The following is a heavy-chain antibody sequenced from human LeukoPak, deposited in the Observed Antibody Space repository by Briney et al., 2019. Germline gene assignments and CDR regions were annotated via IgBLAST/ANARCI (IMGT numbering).Heavy chain of an antibody. CDR3: ARVWSSGAFDI. J-gene: IGHJ3*02. CDR1: GGSISSGGYY. Sequence: PSETLSLTCTVSGGSISSGGYYWSWIRQHPGKGLEWIGYIYYSGSTYYNPSLKSRVTISVDTSKNQFSLKLSSVTAADTAVYYCARVWSSGAFDIWGQGTMVTVSS. CDR2: IYYSGST. D-gene: IGHD3-3*01. V-gene: IGHV4-31*03.